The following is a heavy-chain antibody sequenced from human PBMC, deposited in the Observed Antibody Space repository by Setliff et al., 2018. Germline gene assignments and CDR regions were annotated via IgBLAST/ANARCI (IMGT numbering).Heavy chain of an antibody. CDR1: GGSFSTYY. J-gene: IGHJ4*02. CDR2: INHSGST. D-gene: IGHD2-2*01. Sequence: PSETLSLTCAVYGGSFSTYYWIWIRQPPGKGLEWIGEINHSGSTNYNPSLKSRVTISVDTSKNQFSLKLSSVTAADTAVYYCARAHSSTLSVHDYWGQGTLVTVSS. CDR3: ARAHSSTLSVHDY. V-gene: IGHV4-34*01.